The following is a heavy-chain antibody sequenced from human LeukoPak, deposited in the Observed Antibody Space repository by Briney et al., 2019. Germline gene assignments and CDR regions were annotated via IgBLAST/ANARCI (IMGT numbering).Heavy chain of an antibody. CDR3: ARAMVRGVITPGTYYYYGMDV. D-gene: IGHD3-10*01. CDR1: GYTFTGYY. Sequence: SVKVSCKASGYTFTGYYMHWVRQAPGQGLEWMGRIIPILGIANYAQKFQGRVTITADKSTSTAYMELSSLRSEDTAVYYCARAMVRGVITPGTYYYYGMDVWGQGTTVTVSS. J-gene: IGHJ6*02. V-gene: IGHV1-69*02. CDR2: IIPILGIA.